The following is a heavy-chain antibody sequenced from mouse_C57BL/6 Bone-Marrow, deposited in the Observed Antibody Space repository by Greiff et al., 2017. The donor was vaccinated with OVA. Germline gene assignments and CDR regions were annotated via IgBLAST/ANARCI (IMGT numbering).Heavy chain of an antibody. CDR2: IYPGGGYT. CDR1: GYTFTNYW. Sequence: QVQLKESGAELVRPGTSVKMSCKASGYTFTNYWIGWAKQRPGHGLEWIGDIYPGGGYTNYNEKFKGKATLTADKSSSTAYMQFSSLTSEDSAIYYCARRSTDYFDYWGQGTTLTVSS. CDR3: ARRSTDYFDY. D-gene: IGHD1-1*01. J-gene: IGHJ2*01. V-gene: IGHV1-63*01.